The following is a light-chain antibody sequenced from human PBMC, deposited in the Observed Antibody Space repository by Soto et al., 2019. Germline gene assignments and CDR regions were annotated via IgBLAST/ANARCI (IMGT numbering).Light chain of an antibody. CDR3: QQYPGYT. J-gene: IGKJ2*01. CDR1: QSVSSSY. CDR2: GAS. V-gene: IGKV3-20*01. Sequence: EIVLTQSPGTLSLSPGERATLSCRASQSVSSSYLAWYQQKPGQAPRLLIYGASSRATRIPDRFSGSGSGTDFTLTISRLEPDDFAVYYCQQYPGYTFGQGTKLEIK.